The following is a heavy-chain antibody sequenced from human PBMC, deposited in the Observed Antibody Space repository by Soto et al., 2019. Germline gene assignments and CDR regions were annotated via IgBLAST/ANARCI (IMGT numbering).Heavy chain of an antibody. Sequence: SETLSLTCTVAGGSISSSSYCLGLIRQPPGKGLEWIGSIYYSGSTYYNPSLKSRVTISVDTSKNQFSLKLSSVTAADTAVYYCARLPYGDSFDCWGRGTLVTVSS. CDR2: IYYSGST. J-gene: IGHJ4*02. V-gene: IGHV4-39*01. CDR3: ARLPYGDSFDC. CDR1: GGSISSSSYC. D-gene: IGHD4-17*01.